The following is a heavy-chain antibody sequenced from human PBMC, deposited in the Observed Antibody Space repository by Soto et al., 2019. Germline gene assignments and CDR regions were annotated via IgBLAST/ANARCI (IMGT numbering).Heavy chain of an antibody. CDR1: GFTFSSYA. J-gene: IGHJ4*02. D-gene: IGHD6-19*01. CDR2: ISGSGGST. V-gene: IGHV3-23*01. Sequence: EVQLLESGGGLVQPGGSLRLSCAASGFTFSSYAMSWVRQAPGKGLEWVSAISGSGGSTYYADSVKGRFTISRDNSTNTLYLQMNSLRAEDTAVYYCAKPLMSSGWYLISDYWGQGTLVTVSS. CDR3: AKPLMSSGWYLISDY.